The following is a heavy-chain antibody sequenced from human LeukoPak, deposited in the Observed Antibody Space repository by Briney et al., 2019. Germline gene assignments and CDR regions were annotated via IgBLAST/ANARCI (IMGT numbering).Heavy chain of an antibody. V-gene: IGHV1-2*02. Sequence: ASVKVSCKASGYTFTGYYMHWVRQAPGRGLEWMGWINPNSGGTNYAQKFQGRVTMTRDTSISTAYMELSRLRSDDTAVYYCARGKWDILTGYYLDYWGQGTLVTVSS. CDR3: ARGKWDILTGYYLDY. CDR1: GYTFTGYY. D-gene: IGHD3-9*01. CDR2: INPNSGGT. J-gene: IGHJ4*02.